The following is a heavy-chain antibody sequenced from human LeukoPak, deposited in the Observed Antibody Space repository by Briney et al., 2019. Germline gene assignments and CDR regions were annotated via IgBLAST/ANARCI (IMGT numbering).Heavy chain of an antibody. D-gene: IGHD3-3*01. J-gene: IGHJ4*02. Sequence: SETLSLTCTVSRVSVTSYYWSWIRQPPGKGLEWIGDVYFSGDTKYNPSPQSRATISLGTSHNQFSLRLRSVTAADTAVYYCARVQHDYDFWSGYYTGEYFDYWGQGTLVTVSS. CDR2: VYFSGDT. CDR3: ARVQHDYDFWSGYYTGEYFDY. CDR1: RVSVTSYY. V-gene: IGHV4-59*02.